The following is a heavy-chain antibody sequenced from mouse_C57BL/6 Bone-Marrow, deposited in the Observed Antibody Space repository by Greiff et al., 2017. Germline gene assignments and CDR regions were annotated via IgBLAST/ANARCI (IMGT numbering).Heavy chain of an antibody. D-gene: IGHD3-1*01. Sequence: VQLQQSGPELVKPGDSVKISCKASGYSFTGYFMNWVMQSHGKSLEWIGRINPYNGDTFYNQKFKGKATLTVDKSSSTAHMALRSLTSEDSAVYYWARWATGDAMDYWGQGTSVTVSS. CDR2: INPYNGDT. CDR3: ARWATGDAMDY. CDR1: GYSFTGYF. V-gene: IGHV1-20*01. J-gene: IGHJ4*01.